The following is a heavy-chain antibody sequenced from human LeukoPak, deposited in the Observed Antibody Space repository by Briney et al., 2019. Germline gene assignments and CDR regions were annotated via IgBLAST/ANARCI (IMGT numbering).Heavy chain of an antibody. CDR1: VGSISSGNW. CDR3: ATAPVLRGEAGEQYKYGMDV. J-gene: IGHJ6*02. Sequence: SGTLSLTCAVSVGSISSGNWWSWVRQSPGKGLEWIGEVYHNGTPNYNPSLKSRVTISADTFKNHFSLKLTSVTAADTAVYYCATAPVLRGEAGEQYKYGMDVWGQGTTVIVSS. CDR2: VYHNGTP. V-gene: IGHV4-4*02. D-gene: IGHD2-8*02.